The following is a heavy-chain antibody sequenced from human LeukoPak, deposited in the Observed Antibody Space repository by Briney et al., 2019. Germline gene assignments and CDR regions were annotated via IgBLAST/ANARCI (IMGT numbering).Heavy chain of an antibody. D-gene: IGHD2-2*01. Sequence: GASVKVSCKASGGTFMRHSISWVRQAPGQGLEWMGGIIPILAAADYPQKYQGRVTMTTDASTSTAYMELRSLRSDDTAVYYCARVPVVVVPAANEFDYWGQGTLVTVSS. J-gene: IGHJ4*02. V-gene: IGHV1-69*16. CDR3: ARVPVVVVPAANEFDY. CDR2: IIPILAAA. CDR1: GGTFMRHS.